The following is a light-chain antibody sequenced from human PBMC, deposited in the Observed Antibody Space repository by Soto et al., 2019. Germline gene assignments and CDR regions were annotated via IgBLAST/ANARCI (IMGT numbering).Light chain of an antibody. J-gene: IGLJ2*01. CDR3: CSYAGSSTMV. Sequence: QSALTQPESVSGSTGQSITISCTGTSSDVGSYNLVSWYQQHPGKAPKLMIYEVSKRPSGVSNRVSGSKSGNTASLTISGRQAEDEADYYCCSYAGSSTMVCCGGTKVTVL. CDR1: SSDVGSYNL. V-gene: IGLV2-23*02. CDR2: EVS.